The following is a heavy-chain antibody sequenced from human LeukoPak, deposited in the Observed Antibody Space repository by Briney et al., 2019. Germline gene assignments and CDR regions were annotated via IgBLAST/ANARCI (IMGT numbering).Heavy chain of an antibody. D-gene: IGHD3-10*01. CDR2: ISSSSTYT. CDR1: GFTFSDHY. V-gene: IGHV3-11*05. CDR3: ARVGGSGSRYGMDV. Sequence: GGSLRLSCAASGFTFSDHYMSWIRQAPGKGLERVSYISSSSTYTAYADSVKGRITISRDNAKNSLYLQMNSLRAEDTALYYCARVGGSGSRYGMDVWGQGTTVTVSS. J-gene: IGHJ6*02.